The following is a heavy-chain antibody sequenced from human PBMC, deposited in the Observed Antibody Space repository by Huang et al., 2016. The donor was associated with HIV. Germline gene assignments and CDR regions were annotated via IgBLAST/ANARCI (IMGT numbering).Heavy chain of an antibody. CDR3: ALKGDSSGWEYFRH. J-gene: IGHJ1*01. Sequence: QVQLVESGGGVVQPGRSLRLSCVASGFIFSYYGMHWVRQAPGKGLEWVALISYDGSNKYYTDSVKGRFSSSRDKSKNTLYLQMNSLRAEDTAVYYCALKGDSSGWEYFRHWGQGTLVTVSS. CDR1: GFIFSYYG. D-gene: IGHD6-19*01. V-gene: IGHV3-30*03. CDR2: ISYDGSNK.